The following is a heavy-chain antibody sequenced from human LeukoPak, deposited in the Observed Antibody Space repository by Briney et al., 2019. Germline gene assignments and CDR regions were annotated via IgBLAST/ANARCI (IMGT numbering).Heavy chain of an antibody. V-gene: IGHV1-8*01. CDR2: MSPNNGKT. CDR1: GYTFTTYD. Sequence: ASVKVSCKASGYTFTTYDINWVRQATGRGLEWMGWMSPNNGKTGYAQKFQGRVTMTRDTSINTAYMELSSLTSEDTAVYYCARNPYGTGQFDPWGQEILVTVSS. CDR3: ARNPYGTGQFDP. J-gene: IGHJ5*02. D-gene: IGHD2-8*02.